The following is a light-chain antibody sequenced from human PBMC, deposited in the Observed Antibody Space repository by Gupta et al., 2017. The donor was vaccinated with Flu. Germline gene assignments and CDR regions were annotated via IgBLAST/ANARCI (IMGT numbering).Light chain of an antibody. J-gene: IGKJ5*01. CDR1: QSLVYSDGNTF. CDR2: KVS. V-gene: IGKV2-30*01. CDR3: MQGNQWHPIT. Sequence: EVVMSQSPLSLPVALGQPASISCRSSQSLVYSDGNTFLSWFQQRPGQSPRRLIYKVSIRDSGVPDRCSGSGSGTDFTLRINRVEAEDVGVYYCMQGNQWHPITFGQGTRLEIK.